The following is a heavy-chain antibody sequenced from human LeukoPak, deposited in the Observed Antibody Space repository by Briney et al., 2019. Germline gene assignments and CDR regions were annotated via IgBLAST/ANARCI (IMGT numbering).Heavy chain of an antibody. CDR3: ARDELFQAAPGYYYYMDV. Sequence: ASVKVSCKASGGTFSSYAISWVRQAPGQGLEWMGGIIPIFGTANYAQKFQGRVTITTDESTSTAYMELSSLRSEDTAVYYCARDELFQAAPGYYYYMDVWGKGTTVTVSS. J-gene: IGHJ6*03. V-gene: IGHV1-69*05. D-gene: IGHD3-10*01. CDR1: GGTFSSYA. CDR2: IIPIFGTA.